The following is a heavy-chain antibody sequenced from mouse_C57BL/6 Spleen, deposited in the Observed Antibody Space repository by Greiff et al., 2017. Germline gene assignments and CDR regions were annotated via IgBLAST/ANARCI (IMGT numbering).Heavy chain of an antibody. CDR3: ARGVYYYGSSYEYFDV. CDR1: GFTFSDYY. J-gene: IGHJ1*03. Sequence: EVKVEESEGGLVQPGSSMKLSCTASGFTFSDYYMAWVRQVPEKGLEWVANINYDGSSTYYLDSLKSRFIISRDNAKNILYLQMSSLKSEDTATYYCARGVYYYGSSYEYFDVWGTGTTVTVSS. CDR2: INYDGSST. D-gene: IGHD1-1*01. V-gene: IGHV5-16*01.